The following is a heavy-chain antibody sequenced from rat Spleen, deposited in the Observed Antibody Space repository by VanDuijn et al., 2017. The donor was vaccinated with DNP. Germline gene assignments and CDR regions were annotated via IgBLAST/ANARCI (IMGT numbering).Heavy chain of an antibody. CDR2: ITTSGDSN. V-gene: IGHV5-31*01. J-gene: IGHJ2*01. CDR1: GFTFNYFW. D-gene: IGHD1-11*01. CDR3: ARGGRSYFDY. Sequence: EVQLVESGGGFVQPGRSLRLSCVASGFTFNYFWMAWVRQVPGKGLEWVASITTSGDSNSSPDSVKGRFTISRDNAKNTLYLQMNSLRSEDTASYYCARGGRSYFDYWGQGVMVTVSS.